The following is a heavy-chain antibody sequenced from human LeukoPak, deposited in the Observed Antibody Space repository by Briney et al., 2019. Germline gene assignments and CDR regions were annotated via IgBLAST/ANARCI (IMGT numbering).Heavy chain of an antibody. Sequence: GGSLRLSCAASGFTFSSYGMSWVRQAPGKGLEWVSAITGSGVSTYYADSVKGRFTISRDNAKNSLYLQMNSLRAEDTAVYYCATYAEYFQHWGQGTLVTVSS. V-gene: IGHV3-23*01. CDR2: ITGSGVST. CDR3: ATYAEYFQH. CDR1: GFTFSSYG. J-gene: IGHJ1*01.